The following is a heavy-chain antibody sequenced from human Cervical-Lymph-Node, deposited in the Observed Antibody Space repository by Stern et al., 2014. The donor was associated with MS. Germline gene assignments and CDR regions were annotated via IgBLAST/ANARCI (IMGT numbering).Heavy chain of an antibody. CDR3: ARCYYDSSVGYFDY. CDR2: INLIGGST. V-gene: IGHV1-2*06. Sequence: VQLVESGAEVMKPGASVKVSCKASGYTFTDYYIHWVRQAPGQGLEWMGRINLIGGSTIYTQKFQGRVTMTRDMSISTAYLELSGLRSDDTAVYYCARCYYDSSVGYFDYWGQGTLVTVSS. CDR1: GYTFTDYY. J-gene: IGHJ4*02. D-gene: IGHD3-22*01.